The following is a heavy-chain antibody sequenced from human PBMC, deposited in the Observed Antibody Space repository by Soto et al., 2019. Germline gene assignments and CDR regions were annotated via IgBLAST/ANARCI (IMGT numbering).Heavy chain of an antibody. CDR2: ISSSGTGI. CDR1: GFTFSDYY. CDR3: ARAFSDAFDI. Sequence: QVQLVESGGGLVKPGGSLRLSCAASGFTFSDYYMTWIRQAPGKGLEWVSYISSSGTGIYYADSVKGRFTISRDNAKKSLYQQMSSLRAEDTAVYYCARAFSDAFDIWGQGTMVTVSP. V-gene: IGHV3-11*01. J-gene: IGHJ3*02.